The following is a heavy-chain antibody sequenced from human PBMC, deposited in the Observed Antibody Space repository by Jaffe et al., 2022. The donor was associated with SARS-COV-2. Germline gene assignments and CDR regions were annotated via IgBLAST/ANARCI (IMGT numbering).Heavy chain of an antibody. D-gene: IGHD3-3*01. V-gene: IGHV3-7*03. CDR3: ARDALNGFWSGGYFDD. CDR2: IKQDGSEK. J-gene: IGHJ4*02. Sequence: EVHLVESGGDLVQPGGSLRLSCAASGFTFSPYWMSWVRQAPGKGLEWVANIKQDGSEKYYVDSVKGRFTISRDNAGNSLFLQMDSLRVEDTAVYYCARDALNGFWSGGYFDDWGWGTLVTVSS. CDR1: GFTFSPYW.